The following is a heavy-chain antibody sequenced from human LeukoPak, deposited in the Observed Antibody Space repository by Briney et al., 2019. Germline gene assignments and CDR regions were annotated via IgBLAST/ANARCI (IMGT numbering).Heavy chain of an antibody. CDR2: ISGSGGST. CDR3: AKAAPPGFLPPFDY. J-gene: IGHJ4*02. V-gene: IGHV3-23*01. D-gene: IGHD3-10*01. Sequence: PGGSLRLSCAASGFTFSSCAMSWVRQAPGKGLEWVSAISGSGGSTCYADSVRGRFTISRDNSKNTLYLQMNSLRAEDTAVYYCAKAAPPGFLPPFDYWGQGTLVTVSS. CDR1: GFTFSSCA.